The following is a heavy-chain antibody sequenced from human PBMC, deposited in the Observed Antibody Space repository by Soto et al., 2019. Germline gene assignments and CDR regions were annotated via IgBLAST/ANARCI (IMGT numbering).Heavy chain of an antibody. J-gene: IGHJ4*02. CDR1: GASLSPNY. Sequence: QVQLQESGPGLVKPSETLSLRCSVSGASLSPNYWSWFRQPPGKGLQWIGYIYYAGTTTYNPSLKRRRTISLNTSTVEVSLELTSVTAADTAVYYCARLGAFYQALDSWGQGALVTVSS. D-gene: IGHD2-2*01. CDR2: IYYAGTT. CDR3: ARLGAFYQALDS. V-gene: IGHV4-59*08.